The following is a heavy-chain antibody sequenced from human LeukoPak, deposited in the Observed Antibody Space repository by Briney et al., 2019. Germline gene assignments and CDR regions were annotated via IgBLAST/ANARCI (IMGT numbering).Heavy chain of an antibody. Sequence: GGFLRLSCAASGFTFSSYGMHWVRQAPGKGLECVAFIRYDGSNKYYADSVKGRFTISRDNSKNTLYLQMNSLRAEDTAVYYCAKDQGVNFFDYWGQGTLVTVSS. J-gene: IGHJ4*02. CDR2: IRYDGSNK. V-gene: IGHV3-30*02. D-gene: IGHD2-8*01. CDR3: AKDQGVNFFDY. CDR1: GFTFSSYG.